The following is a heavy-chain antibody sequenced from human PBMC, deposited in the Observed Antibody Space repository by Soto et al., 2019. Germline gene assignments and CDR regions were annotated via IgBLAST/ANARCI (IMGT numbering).Heavy chain of an antibody. CDR2: IIPIFGTA. D-gene: IGHD5-12*01. V-gene: IGHV1-69*13. Sequence: GASVKVSCKASGGTFSSYAISWVRQAPGQGLEWMGGIIPIFGTANYAQKFQGRVTITADEYTSTAYMELSSLRSEDTAVYYCASQALKDIVATIYYYGMDVWGQGTTVTVSS. J-gene: IGHJ6*02. CDR3: ASQALKDIVATIYYYGMDV. CDR1: GGTFSSYA.